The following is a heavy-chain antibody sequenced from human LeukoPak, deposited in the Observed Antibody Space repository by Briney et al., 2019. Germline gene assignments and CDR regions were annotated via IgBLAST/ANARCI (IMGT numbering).Heavy chain of an antibody. Sequence: GGSLRLSCAASGFTFSSYAMHWVRQAPGKGLEWVAVISYDGSNKYYADSVKGRFTISRDNSKNTLYLQMNSLRAEDTAVYYCEGFEGSSRDYWGQGTLVTVSS. CDR1: GFTFSSYA. CDR3: EGFEGSSRDY. CDR2: ISYDGSNK. D-gene: IGHD6-6*01. V-gene: IGHV3-30-3*01. J-gene: IGHJ4*02.